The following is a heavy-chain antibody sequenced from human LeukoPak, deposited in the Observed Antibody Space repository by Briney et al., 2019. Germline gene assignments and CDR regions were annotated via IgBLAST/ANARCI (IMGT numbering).Heavy chain of an antibody. CDR2: ISGSSRSI. Sequence: GGSLRLSCAASGFTFSRYTINWVRRAPGKGLEWVSSISGSSRSIYYADSVKGRFTISRDNAKNSLYLQMNSLRAEDTAVYYCARDSLPYCSGGSCYPSQNDYWGQGTLVTVSS. V-gene: IGHV3-21*01. D-gene: IGHD2-15*01. J-gene: IGHJ4*02. CDR1: GFTFSRYT. CDR3: ARDSLPYCSGGSCYPSQNDY.